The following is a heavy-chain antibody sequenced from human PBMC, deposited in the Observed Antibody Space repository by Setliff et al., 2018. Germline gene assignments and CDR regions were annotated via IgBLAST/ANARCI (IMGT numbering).Heavy chain of an antibody. Sequence: SETLSLTCAVSGGSISSSSYYWGWIRQPPGKGLEWIGNINYSGSTYYNPSLKSRVTISVDTSKNQFSLKLSSVTAADTATYYCARGGPTLTISRVLVVSSFDPWGQGSQVTVSS. J-gene: IGHJ5*02. CDR1: GGSISSSSYY. CDR3: ARGGPTLTISRVLVVSSFDP. D-gene: IGHD3-3*01. CDR2: INYSGST. V-gene: IGHV4-39*07.